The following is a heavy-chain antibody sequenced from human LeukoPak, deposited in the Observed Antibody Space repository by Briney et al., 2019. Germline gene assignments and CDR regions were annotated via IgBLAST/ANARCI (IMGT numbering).Heavy chain of an antibody. CDR3: AKGPSVSGYFDY. J-gene: IGHJ4*02. CDR2: ISWNSVAI. Sequence: GGSLRLSCAASGFTFDDYAMHWVRQTPGKDLERVSSISWNSVAIGYADSVKGRFTISRDNAKNSLYLQMNSLRAEDTAFYYCAKGPSVSGYFDYWGQGTLVTVSS. D-gene: IGHD3-3*01. V-gene: IGHV3-9*01. CDR1: GFTFDDYA.